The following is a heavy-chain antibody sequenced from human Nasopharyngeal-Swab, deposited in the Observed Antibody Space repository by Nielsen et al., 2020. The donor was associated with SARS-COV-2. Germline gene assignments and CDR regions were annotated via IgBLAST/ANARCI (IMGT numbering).Heavy chain of an antibody. J-gene: IGHJ6*02. CDR1: GFTFSSYW. CDR2: IKQSGSGQ. Sequence: GESLKISCAASGFTFSSYWMSWVRQAPGKGLEWVAHIKQSGSGQYYVDSVKGRFTISRDNAKNSLSLQMNSLRAEDTAVYYCARALWGSYYYGMDVWGQGTTVTVSS. V-gene: IGHV3-7*01. CDR3: ARALWGSYYYGMDV. D-gene: IGHD7-27*01.